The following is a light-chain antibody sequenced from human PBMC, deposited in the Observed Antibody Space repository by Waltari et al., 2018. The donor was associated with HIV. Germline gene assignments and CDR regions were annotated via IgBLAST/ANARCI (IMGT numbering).Light chain of an antibody. J-gene: IGLJ3*02. V-gene: IGLV1-40*01. CDR3: QSYDNSLNGWV. CDR1: SANIGAGHD. Sequence: QSTLTQPPSVSGAPGQWVTISCNGSSANIGAGHDVQWFQQVPGTAPKLLIYKNNDRPSGVPDRFSGSKSGTSASLAITGLQAEDESDYYCQSYDNSLNGWVFGGGTKLTVL. CDR2: KNN.